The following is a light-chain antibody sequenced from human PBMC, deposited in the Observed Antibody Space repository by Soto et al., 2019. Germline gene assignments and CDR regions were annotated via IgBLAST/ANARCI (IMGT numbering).Light chain of an antibody. CDR3: QKFNNYPHT. CDR2: DAS. V-gene: IGKV1D-13*01. CDR1: QGISSA. J-gene: IGKJ2*01. Sequence: AIQLTQSPSSLSASVGDRVTITCRASQGISSALAWYQQKPGTAPKLLIYDASSLESGVPSRFSGSGSGTDFTLTISSLKPEDFATYYCQKFNNYPHTFSKGTKLEIK.